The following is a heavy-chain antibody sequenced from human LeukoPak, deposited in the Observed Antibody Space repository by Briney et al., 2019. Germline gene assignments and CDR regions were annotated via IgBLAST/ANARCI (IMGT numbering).Heavy chain of an antibody. CDR2: VIPIFGTA. J-gene: IGHJ4*02. CDR1: GGTFSSYA. V-gene: IGHV1-69*13. Sequence: ASVKVSCKASGGTFSSYAISWVRQAPGQGLEWMGGVIPIFGTANYAQKFQGRVTITADESTSSAYMELSSLRSEDTAVYYCARDLVSRGIVATIGFDYWGQGTLVTVSS. CDR3: ARDLVSRGIVATIGFDY. D-gene: IGHD5-12*01.